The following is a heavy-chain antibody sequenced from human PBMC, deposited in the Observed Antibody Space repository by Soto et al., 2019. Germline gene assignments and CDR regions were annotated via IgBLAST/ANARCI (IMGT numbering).Heavy chain of an antibody. CDR2: ISASGDST. CDR1: GFTFNSYA. J-gene: IGHJ5*02. V-gene: IGHV3-23*01. Sequence: PGGSLRLSCAASGFTFNSYAMSWVRQAPGKGLEWVSAISASGDSTYYADAVKGRFTISRDNSKNTLYLEMNSLRAEDTALYYCANTPITTLPGIFWFDPWGQGTLVTVSS. D-gene: IGHD3-3*01. CDR3: ANTPITTLPGIFWFDP.